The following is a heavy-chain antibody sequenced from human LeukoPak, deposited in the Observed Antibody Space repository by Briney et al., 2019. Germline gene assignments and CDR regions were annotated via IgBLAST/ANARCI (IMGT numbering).Heavy chain of an antibody. D-gene: IGHD3-22*01. Sequence: GGSLRLSCAASGFTVSTNYMSWVRQAPGKGLEWVSVIYSGGSTHYADSVKGRFTISRDNSKNTLYLQMNSLGAEDTAVYYCARDGNYYDNSVPGYWGQGTLVTVSS. CDR1: GFTVSTNY. V-gene: IGHV3-66*01. J-gene: IGHJ4*02. CDR2: IYSGGST. CDR3: ARDGNYYDNSVPGY.